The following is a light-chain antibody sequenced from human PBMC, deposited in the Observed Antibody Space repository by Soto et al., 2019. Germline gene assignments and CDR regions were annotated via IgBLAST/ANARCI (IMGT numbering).Light chain of an antibody. CDR1: SSDVGSYNL. CDR2: EGS. V-gene: IGLV2-23*01. Sequence: QSALTQPASVSGSPGQSITISCTGTSSDVGSYNLVSWYQQHPGKAPKLMIYEGSKRPSGVSNRFSGPKSGNTASLTISGLQAEDEADYYCCSYAGSSTLAYVFGTGTKLTVL. J-gene: IGLJ1*01. CDR3: CSYAGSSTLAYV.